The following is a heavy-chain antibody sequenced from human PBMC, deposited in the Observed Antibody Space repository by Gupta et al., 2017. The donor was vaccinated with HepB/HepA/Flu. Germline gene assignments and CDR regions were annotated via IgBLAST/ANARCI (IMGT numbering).Heavy chain of an antibody. V-gene: IGHV4-39*01. CDR2: GCYGNRT. CDR1: GDSIKLHSYY. CDR3: ARAKPLLGRSSYYMDV. Sequence: QLQLQELGPGLVKPSATLFSSCNVSGDSIKLHSYYWAWIRQPPGGGLEYIGYGCYGNRTSYSPARGGRRTISLDTSKNNLSLKLTSVIASDTADYYCARAKPLLGRSSYYMDVWGNGTTVTVSS. D-gene: IGHD1-26*01. J-gene: IGHJ6*03.